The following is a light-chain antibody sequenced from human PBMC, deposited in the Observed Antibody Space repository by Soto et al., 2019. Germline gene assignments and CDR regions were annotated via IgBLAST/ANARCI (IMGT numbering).Light chain of an antibody. CDR3: QQHNQWPIT. CDR2: YIS. Sequence: MVMTQSTDPLSVSPGETASLSCRASQSAGNFLAWYQQKPGQAPRLLIYYISTRATGIPARFSGSGSGTEFTLTINSLQSEDSAVYYCQQHNQWPITFGQGTRME. V-gene: IGKV3D-15*01. J-gene: IGKJ5*01. CDR1: QSAGNF.